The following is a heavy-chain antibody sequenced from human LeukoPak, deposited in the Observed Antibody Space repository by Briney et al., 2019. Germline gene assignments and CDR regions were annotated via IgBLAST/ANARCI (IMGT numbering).Heavy chain of an antibody. Sequence: GGSLRLSCAASGFTFSSSPMSWVRQAPGKGLEWVSGISNSGANTYYADAVKGRFTISRDNSKTTLYLYMNSLGVEDTAVYYCAHDRYSSPAGYWGQGTLVTVSS. V-gene: IGHV3-23*01. D-gene: IGHD6-19*01. CDR1: GFTFSSSP. CDR2: ISNSGANT. J-gene: IGHJ4*02. CDR3: AHDRYSSPAGY.